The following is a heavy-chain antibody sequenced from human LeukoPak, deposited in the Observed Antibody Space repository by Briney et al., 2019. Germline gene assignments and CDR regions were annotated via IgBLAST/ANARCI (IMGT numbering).Heavy chain of an antibody. J-gene: IGHJ4*02. CDR3: AREGYSSSHFDY. CDR1: GFTFSSYS. V-gene: IGHV3-21*01. Sequence: GGSLRLSCAASGFTFSSYSMNWVRQAPGKGLEWVSSISSSSSYIYYADSVKGRFTVSRDNAKNSLYLQMNSLRAEDTAVYYCAREGYSSSHFDYWGQGTLVTVSS. D-gene: IGHD6-13*01. CDR2: ISSSSSYI.